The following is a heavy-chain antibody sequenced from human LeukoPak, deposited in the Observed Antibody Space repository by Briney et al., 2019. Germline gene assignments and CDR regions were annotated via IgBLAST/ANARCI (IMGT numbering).Heavy chain of an antibody. J-gene: IGHJ3*02. CDR2: IILSGIT. V-gene: IGHV4-34*01. D-gene: IGHD4-17*01. CDR1: VGSFSGYY. CDR3: ARGWGTVTTDADPTHPPDAFDI. Sequence: PSETLSLTCAVYVGSFSGYYWNWIRRPPGKGPEWSGEIILSGITNYNPSLKSRVTISVDTSKDQFSLKLSSVTAADTAVYYCARGWGTVTTDADPTHPPDAFDIWGQGTMVTVSS.